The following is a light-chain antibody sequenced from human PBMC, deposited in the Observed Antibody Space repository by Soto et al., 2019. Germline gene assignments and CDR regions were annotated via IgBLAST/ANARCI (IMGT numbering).Light chain of an antibody. J-gene: IGLJ2*01. V-gene: IGLV2-18*02. CDR1: SSDVGRYNH. CDR2: DVS. CDR3: SSYTGSSTLVV. Sequence: QSALTQPPSVSGSPGQSVSISCTGTSSDVGRYNHVSWYQQPPGTAPKLMIYDVSNRPSGVPDRFSGSKSGNTASLTISGLQAGDEAEYYCSSYTGSSTLVVFGGGTKLTVL.